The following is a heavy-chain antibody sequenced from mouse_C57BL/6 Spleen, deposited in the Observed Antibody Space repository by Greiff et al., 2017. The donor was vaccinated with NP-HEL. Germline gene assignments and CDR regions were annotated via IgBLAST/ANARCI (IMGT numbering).Heavy chain of an antibody. D-gene: IGHD1-1*01. CDR2: INPNNGGT. J-gene: IGHJ3*01. CDR1: GYTFTDYN. CDR3: ARWDYYGSRHEGFAY. V-gene: IGHV1-18*01. Sequence: VQLQQSGPELVKPGASVKIPCKASGYTFTDYNMDWVKQSHGKSLEWIGDINPNNGGTIYNQKFKGKATLTVDKSSSTAYMELRSLTSEDTAVYYWARWDYYGSRHEGFAYWGQGTLVTVSA.